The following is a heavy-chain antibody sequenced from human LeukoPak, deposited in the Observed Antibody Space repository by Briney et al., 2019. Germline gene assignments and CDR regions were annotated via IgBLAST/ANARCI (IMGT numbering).Heavy chain of an antibody. J-gene: IGHJ6*03. D-gene: IGHD6-19*01. CDR3: AREAVRSGAVAGYYYYMDV. CDR2: IYTSGST. CDR1: GGSISSYY. Sequence: PSETLSLTCTVSGGSISSYYWSWIRQPAGKGLEWIGRIYTSGSTNYNPSLKSRVTISVDTSKNQFSLKLSSVTAADTAVYYCAREAVRSGAVAGYYYYMDVWGKGTTVTISS. V-gene: IGHV4-4*07.